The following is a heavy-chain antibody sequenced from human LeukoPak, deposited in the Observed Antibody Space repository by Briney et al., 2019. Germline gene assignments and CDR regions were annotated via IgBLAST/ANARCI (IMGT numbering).Heavy chain of an antibody. CDR2: ISSSSSTI. Sequence: GGSLRLSCAASGFTFSNYSMNWVRQAPGKGLEGVSYISSSSSTIYYADSVKGRFTISRDNAKNSLYLQMNSLRAEDTAVYYCAELGITMIGGVWGKGTTVTISS. CDR3: AELGITMIGGV. V-gene: IGHV3-48*01. CDR1: GFTFSNYS. J-gene: IGHJ6*04. D-gene: IGHD3-10*02.